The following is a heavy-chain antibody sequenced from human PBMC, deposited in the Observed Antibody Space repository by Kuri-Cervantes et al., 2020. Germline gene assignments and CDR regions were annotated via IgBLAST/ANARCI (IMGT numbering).Heavy chain of an antibody. CDR2: IYPGDSDT. CDR1: GYSFTSYW. CDR3: TTVPTYYYDSSGYKSFDY. Sequence: GESLKISCKGSGYSFTSYWIGWVRQMPGKGLEWMGIIYPGDSDTRYSPSFQGQVTISADKSISTAYLQWSSLKTEDTAVYYCTTVPTYYYDSSGYKSFDYWGQGTLVTVSS. D-gene: IGHD3-22*01. J-gene: IGHJ4*02. V-gene: IGHV5-51*01.